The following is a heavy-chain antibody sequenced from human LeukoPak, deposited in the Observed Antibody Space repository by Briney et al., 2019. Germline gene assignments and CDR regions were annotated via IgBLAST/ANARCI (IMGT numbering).Heavy chain of an antibody. D-gene: IGHD3-10*01. CDR2: IYYSGGT. CDR1: GGSISSYY. V-gene: IGHV4-59*01. CDR3: ARDPRGSGTDY. Sequence: RSSETLSLTCTVSGGSISSYYWSWIRQPPGKGLEWIGYIYYSGGTSYNPSLKSRVTISVDTSKNQFSLKLSSVTAADTAVYYCARDPRGSGTDYWGQGTLVTVSS. J-gene: IGHJ4*02.